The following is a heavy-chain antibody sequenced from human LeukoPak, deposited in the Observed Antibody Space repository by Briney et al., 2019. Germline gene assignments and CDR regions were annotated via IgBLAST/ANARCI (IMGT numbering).Heavy chain of an antibody. J-gene: IGHJ4*02. CDR1: GGSISSYY. Sequence: KPSETLSLTCTVSGGSISSYYWSWIRQPPGKGLEWIGYIYYSGSTNYNPPLKSRVTISVDTSKNQFSLKLSSVTAADTAVYYCARAADTAMVDFDYWGQGTLVTVSS. CDR3: ARAADTAMVDFDY. V-gene: IGHV4-59*01. CDR2: IYYSGST. D-gene: IGHD5-18*01.